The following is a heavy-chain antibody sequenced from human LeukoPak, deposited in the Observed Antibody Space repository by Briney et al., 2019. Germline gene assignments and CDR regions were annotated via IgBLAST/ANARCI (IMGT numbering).Heavy chain of an antibody. Sequence: TGGSLRLSCVASGFTFSSYGMHWVRQAPGKGLEWVAVISYDGSNKYYADSVKGRFTISRDNSKNTLYLQMNSLRADDTAVYYCATRGGPSTFGELLVALDYWGQGTLVTVSS. J-gene: IGHJ4*02. CDR3: ATRGGPSTFGELLVALDY. V-gene: IGHV3-30*03. CDR2: ISYDGSNK. CDR1: GFTFSSYG. D-gene: IGHD3-10*01.